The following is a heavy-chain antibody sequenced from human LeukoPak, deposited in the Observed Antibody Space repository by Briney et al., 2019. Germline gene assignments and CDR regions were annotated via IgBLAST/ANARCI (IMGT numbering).Heavy chain of an antibody. J-gene: IGHJ5*02. Sequence: SETLSLTCTVSGRSISSYYWRWIRQPPGGGLEWIGYIYYSGRTNYNPSLKSRVTISVDTSKNQFSLKLSSVTAADTAVYYCVRAEITMVRGVPPHNLFDPWGQGTLVTVSS. CDR2: IYYSGRT. CDR1: GRSISSYY. CDR3: VRAEITMVRGVPPHNLFDP. D-gene: IGHD3-10*01. V-gene: IGHV4-59*01.